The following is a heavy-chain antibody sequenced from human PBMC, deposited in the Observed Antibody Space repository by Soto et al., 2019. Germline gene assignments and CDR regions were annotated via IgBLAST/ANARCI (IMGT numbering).Heavy chain of an antibody. Sequence: PGGSLRLSCAASGFTFSSFWMHWVRQVPGKGLVWISHITKDGSSLSYADSVKGRFTISRDNSKNTLYLQMNSLRAEDTAVYYCARASSGGAFDIWGQGTMVTVSS. D-gene: IGHD6-19*01. CDR3: ARASSGGAFDI. CDR2: ITKDGSSL. V-gene: IGHV3-74*01. CDR1: GFTFSSFW. J-gene: IGHJ3*02.